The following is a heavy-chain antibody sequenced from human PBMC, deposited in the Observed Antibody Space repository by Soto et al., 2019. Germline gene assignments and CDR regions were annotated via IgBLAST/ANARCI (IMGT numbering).Heavy chain of an antibody. Sequence: VQLVESGGGVVQPGRSLRLSCAASGFTFSDYAMHWVRQAPGKGLEWVAVVSHDGRNTHYADSVKGRFTISRDSPKNTVSQEMTSLRAEDTAVYYCAKGGRQWLVTSDFNYWGQGALVTVSS. V-gene: IGHV3-30*18. CDR1: GFTFSDYA. CDR3: AKGGRQWLVTSDFNY. D-gene: IGHD6-19*01. J-gene: IGHJ4*02. CDR2: VSHDGRNT.